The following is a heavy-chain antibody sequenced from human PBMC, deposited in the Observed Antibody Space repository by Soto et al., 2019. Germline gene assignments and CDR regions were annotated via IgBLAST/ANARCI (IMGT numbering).Heavy chain of an antibody. V-gene: IGHV3-7*01. J-gene: IGHJ6*02. CDR1: GFTFSSYW. CDR3: ASSSWYYYYGMDV. Sequence: EGSLRLSCAASGFTFSSYWMSWVRQAPGKGLEWVANIKQDGSEKYYVDSVKGRFTISRDNAKNSLYLQMNSLRAEDTAVYYCASSSWYYYYGMDVWGQGTTVTVSS. CDR2: IKQDGSEK. D-gene: IGHD6-13*01.